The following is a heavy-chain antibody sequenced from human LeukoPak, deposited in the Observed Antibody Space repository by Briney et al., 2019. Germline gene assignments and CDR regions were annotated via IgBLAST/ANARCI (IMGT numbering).Heavy chain of an antibody. CDR1: GGSISSYY. D-gene: IGHD2-2*01. CDR3: ARDHVVPAANWFAP. V-gene: IGHV4-4*07. Sequence: PSETLSLTCTVSGGSISSYYWSWIRQPAGKGLEWIGRIYTSGSTNYNPSLKSRVTMSVDTSKNQFSLKLSSVTAADTAVYYCARDHVVPAANWFAPWGQGTLVTVSS. CDR2: IYTSGST. J-gene: IGHJ5*02.